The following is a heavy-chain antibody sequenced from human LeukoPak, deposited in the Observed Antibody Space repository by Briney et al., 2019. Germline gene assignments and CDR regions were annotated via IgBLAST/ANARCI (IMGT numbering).Heavy chain of an antibody. CDR1: GFTFTKAW. V-gene: IGHV3-15*01. D-gene: IGHD3-10*01. J-gene: IGHJ5*02. CDR2: IKSNKDGGTT. Sequence: PGGSLRLSCEASGFTFTKAWMNWVRQAPGKGLEWVGRIKSNKDGGTTDYAASVKGRFTISRDDSKNTLSLRMNSLKTEDTALYYFTTDTLVRGSGDFFDPGGQGTLVPVPA. CDR3: TTDTLVRGSGDFFDP.